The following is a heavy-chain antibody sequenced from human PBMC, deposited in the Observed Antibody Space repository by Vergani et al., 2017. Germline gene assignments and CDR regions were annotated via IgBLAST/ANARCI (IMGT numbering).Heavy chain of an antibody. J-gene: IGHJ6*02. CDR2: IYISGST. V-gene: IGHV4-4*08. D-gene: IGHD3-10*01. CDR3: ARGLGVFMDV. CDR1: GGSFSGYY. Sequence: QVQLQESGPGLVKPSETLSLTCTVYGGSFSGYYWSWIRQPPGKGLEWIGHIYISGSTNYNPSLKSRVTISVDTSKNQFSLKLSSVTAADTAVYYCARGLGVFMDVWGQGTTVTVSS.